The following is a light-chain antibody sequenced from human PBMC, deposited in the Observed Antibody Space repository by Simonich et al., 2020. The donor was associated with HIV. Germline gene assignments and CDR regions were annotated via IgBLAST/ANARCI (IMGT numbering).Light chain of an antibody. CDR2: EVS. Sequence: DILMTQTQLSVSVTPGQPSSISCKSSQSLLHSDGKHYLYWYLQKSGQSPHLLIYEVSSRFSGVPDRFRGSGSGTDFTLKNSRVEAEDVGVYYYMQGIHPQFTYGPGTKVDIK. CDR1: QSLLHSDGKHY. V-gene: IGKV2-29*03. J-gene: IGKJ3*01. CDR3: MQGIHPQFT.